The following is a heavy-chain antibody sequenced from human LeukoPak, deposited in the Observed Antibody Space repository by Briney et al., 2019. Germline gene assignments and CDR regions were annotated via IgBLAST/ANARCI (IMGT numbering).Heavy chain of an antibody. V-gene: IGHV4-31*03. CDR2: IYYSGST. D-gene: IGHD6-19*01. J-gene: IGHJ4*02. CDR3: ASSNRFYSSGWQYYFDY. CDR1: GGSISSGGYY. Sequence: SETLSLTCTVSGGSISSGGYYWSWIRQHPGKGLEWIGYIYYSGSTYYNPSLKSRVTISVDTSKNQFSLKLSSVTAADTAVYYCASSNRFYSSGWQYYFDYWGQGTLVTVSS.